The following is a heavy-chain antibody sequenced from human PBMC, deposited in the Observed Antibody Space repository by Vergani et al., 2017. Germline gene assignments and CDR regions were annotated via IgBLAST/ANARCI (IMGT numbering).Heavy chain of an antibody. Sequence: QVQLVQYGAEVKKPGASVKVSCKASGYTFTGYYMHWVRQDPGQGLEWMGWINPNSGGTNYAQKFQGRVTMTRDTSISTAYMELSRLRSDDTAVYYCARDTFPYYSGGWSASDYWGQGTLVTVSS. CDR2: INPNSGGT. CDR1: GYTFTGYY. D-gene: IGHD6-19*01. CDR3: ARDTFPYYSGGWSASDY. J-gene: IGHJ4*02. V-gene: IGHV1-2*02.